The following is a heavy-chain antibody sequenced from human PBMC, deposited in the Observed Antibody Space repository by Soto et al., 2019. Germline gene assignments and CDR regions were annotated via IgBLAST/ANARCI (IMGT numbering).Heavy chain of an antibody. D-gene: IGHD3-16*01. V-gene: IGHV1-3*05. J-gene: IGHJ3*02. Sequence: QVQLVQSGAEEKKPGASVKVSCKASGYTFTSYAMHWVRQAPGQRLEWMGWINAGNGNTKYSQKFQGRVTITRDTSASTAYMELSSLRSDDTAVYYCARSPTFGGFDIWGQGTMVTVSS. CDR3: ARSPTFGGFDI. CDR1: GYTFTSYA. CDR2: INAGNGNT.